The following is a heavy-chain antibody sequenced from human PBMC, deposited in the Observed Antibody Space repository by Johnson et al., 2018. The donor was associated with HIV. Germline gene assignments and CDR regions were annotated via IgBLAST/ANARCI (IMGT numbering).Heavy chain of an antibody. V-gene: IGHV3-13*01. CDR3: ARDLYSGYGGRALDI. Sequence: VQLVESGGGVVQPGGSLRLSCAASGFTFSSYDMHWVRQATGKGLEWVSAIGTAGDTYYPGSVKGRFTISRDKSKNTLYLQMNSLRAEDTAVYFCARDLYSGYGGRALDIWGQGTMVTVSS. CDR2: IGTAGDT. CDR1: GFTFSSYD. J-gene: IGHJ3*02. D-gene: IGHD5-12*01.